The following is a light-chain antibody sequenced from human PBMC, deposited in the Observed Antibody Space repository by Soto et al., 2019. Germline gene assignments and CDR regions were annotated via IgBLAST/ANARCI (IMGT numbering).Light chain of an antibody. CDR3: QQSYSTPP. CDR1: QSISSY. J-gene: IGKJ3*01. CDR2: AAS. V-gene: IGKV1-39*01. Sequence: DIQMTQSPSSLSASVGDRVTITCRASQSISSYLNWYQQKPGKAPKLLIYAASSLQSGVPSRFRGSRSGTDFTLTISSLQPEDFATYYCQQSYSTPPFGPGTKVDIK.